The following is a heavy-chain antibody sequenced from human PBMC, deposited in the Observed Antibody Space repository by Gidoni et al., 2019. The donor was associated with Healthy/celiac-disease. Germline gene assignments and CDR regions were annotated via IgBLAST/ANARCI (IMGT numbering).Heavy chain of an antibody. CDR3: VRDYGDYEIWFDP. CDR1: GFPFSSYA. V-gene: IGHV3-64D*06. J-gene: IGHJ5*02. Sequence: EVQLVESGGGLVQPGGSLRRLCSASGFPFSSYAIHWVRQAPGKGLEYVSAISSNGCNTYDADSVKGRFTISRDNSKITLYLQMSSLRAEDTAVYYCVRDYGDYEIWFDPWGQGTLVTVSS. CDR2: ISSNGCNT. D-gene: IGHD4-17*01.